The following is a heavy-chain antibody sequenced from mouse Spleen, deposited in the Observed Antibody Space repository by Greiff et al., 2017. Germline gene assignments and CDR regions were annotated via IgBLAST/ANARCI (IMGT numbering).Heavy chain of an antibody. V-gene: IGHV1-81*01. D-gene: IGHD3-3*01. CDR1: GYTFTSYG. Sequence: VHLVESGAELARPGASVKLSCKASGYTFTSYGISWVKQRTGQGLEWIGEIYPRSGNTYYNEKFKGKATLTADKSSSTAYMELRSLTSEDSAVYFCAREGTYNYFDYWGQGTTLTVSS. CDR2: IYPRSGNT. CDR3: AREGTYNYFDY. J-gene: IGHJ2*01.